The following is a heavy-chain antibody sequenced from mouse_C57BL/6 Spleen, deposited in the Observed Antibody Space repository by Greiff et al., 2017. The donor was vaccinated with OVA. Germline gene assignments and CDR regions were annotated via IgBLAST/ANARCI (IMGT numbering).Heavy chain of an antibody. Sequence: QVQLQQPGAELVMPGASVKLSCKASGYTFTSYWMHWVKQRPGQGLEWIGEIDPSDSYTNYNQKFKGKSTLTVDKSSSTAYMQLSSLTSEDSAVYYCARSEADSSGPFAYWGQGTLVTVSA. CDR2: IDPSDSYT. V-gene: IGHV1-69*01. D-gene: IGHD3-2*02. J-gene: IGHJ3*01. CDR3: ARSEADSSGPFAY. CDR1: GYTFTSYW.